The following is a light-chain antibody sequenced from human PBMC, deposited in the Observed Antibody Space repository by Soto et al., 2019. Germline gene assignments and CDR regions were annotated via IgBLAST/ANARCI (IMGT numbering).Light chain of an antibody. V-gene: IGLV2-8*01. CDR1: SSDVGSYNY. J-gene: IGLJ3*02. CDR3: SSYAGSNNLV. CDR2: EVS. Sequence: QSALTQRPSASGSPGQSVTISCTGTSSDVGSYNYVSWYQQHPGKAPKLMIYEVSKRPSGVPDRFSGSKSGNTASLTVSGLQAEDEDDYYCSSYAGSNNLVFGGGTKLTVL.